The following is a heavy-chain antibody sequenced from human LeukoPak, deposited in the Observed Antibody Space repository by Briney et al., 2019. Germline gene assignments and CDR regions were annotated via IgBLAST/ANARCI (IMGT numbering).Heavy chain of an antibody. J-gene: IGHJ4*02. CDR1: GFTFSSYE. D-gene: IGHD6-19*01. V-gene: IGHV3-48*03. CDR3: AREVSSGWYYFDY. CDR2: ISSSGSTI. Sequence: GGSLRLSCAASGFTFSSYEMNWVRQAPGKGLEWVSYISSSGSTIYYADSVKGRFTISRDNAKNSLYLQMNSLRAEDTAVYYCAREVSSGWYYFDYWGQGTLVTVSS.